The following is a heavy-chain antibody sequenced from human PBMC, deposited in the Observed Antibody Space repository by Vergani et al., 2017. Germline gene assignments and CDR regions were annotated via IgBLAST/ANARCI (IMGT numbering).Heavy chain of an antibody. CDR1: GFTFSSYA. D-gene: IGHD6-19*01. Sequence: EVQLLESGGGLVQPGGSLRLSCAASGFTFSSYAMSWVRQAPGQGLEWVSAISGSGCSKYYADSVKGRFTISRDNSKNTRDLQMNSLRDEDTAVYYCAKDPVSTRRSIIAVSGTENWFDPWGEGTLVTVSA. V-gene: IGHV3-23*01. J-gene: IGHJ5*02. CDR3: AKDPVSTRRSIIAVSGTENWFDP. CDR2: ISGSGCSK.